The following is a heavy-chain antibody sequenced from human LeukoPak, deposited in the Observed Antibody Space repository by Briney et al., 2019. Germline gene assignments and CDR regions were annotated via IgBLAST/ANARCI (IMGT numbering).Heavy chain of an antibody. CDR3: ARAFGGGRYFDY. V-gene: IGHV1-2*02. D-gene: IGHD2-15*01. J-gene: IGHJ4*02. Sequence: GASVKVSCKASGYTFTGYYMHWVRQDPGQGLEGMGWINPNSGGTNYAQKFQGRVTMTRDTSISTAYMELSRLRSDDTAVYYCARAFGGGRYFDYWGQGTLVTVSS. CDR1: GYTFTGYY. CDR2: INPNSGGT.